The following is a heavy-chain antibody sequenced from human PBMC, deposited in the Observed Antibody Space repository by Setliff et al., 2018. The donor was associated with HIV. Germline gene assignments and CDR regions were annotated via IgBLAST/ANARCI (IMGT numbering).Heavy chain of an antibody. J-gene: IGHJ5*02. CDR1: GFIFADYA. Sequence: LRLSCAASGFIFADYAMHWVRQVPGKGLEWVSGISWNGVSIGYADSVKGRFTISRDNGKSSLYLQMHSLRGEDTALYYCARGVKWLDPWGQGILVTVSS. V-gene: IGHV3-9*01. CDR3: ARGVKWLDP. D-gene: IGHD3-16*01. CDR2: ISWNGVSI.